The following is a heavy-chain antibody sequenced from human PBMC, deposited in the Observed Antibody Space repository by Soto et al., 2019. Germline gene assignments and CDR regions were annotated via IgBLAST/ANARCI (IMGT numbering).Heavy chain of an antibody. V-gene: IGHV4-39*01. D-gene: IGHD5-18*01. CDR2: IYYSGST. CDR1: GGSISSSSYY. Sequence: SQTLSLTCTVSGGSISSSSYYWGWIRQPPGKGLEWIGSIYYSGSTYYNPSLKSRVTISVDTSKNQFSLKLSSVTAADTAVYYCARHSVDTAMVIVNWFDPWGQGTLVTVSS. J-gene: IGHJ5*02. CDR3: ARHSVDTAMVIVNWFDP.